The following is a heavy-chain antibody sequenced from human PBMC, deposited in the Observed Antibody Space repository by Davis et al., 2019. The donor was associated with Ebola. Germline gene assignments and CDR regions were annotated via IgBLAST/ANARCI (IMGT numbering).Heavy chain of an antibody. CDR3: AKAYLYGADY. D-gene: IGHD3-16*01. Sequence: GESLKISCAASGFTFSSYGMHWVRQAPGKGLEWAAFIRYDGNNKYYADSVKGRFTISRDNSKNTLFLQMNSLRAEDTSVYYCAKAYLYGADYWGQGTLVTVPS. J-gene: IGHJ4*02. V-gene: IGHV3-30*02. CDR1: GFTFSSYG. CDR2: IRYDGNNK.